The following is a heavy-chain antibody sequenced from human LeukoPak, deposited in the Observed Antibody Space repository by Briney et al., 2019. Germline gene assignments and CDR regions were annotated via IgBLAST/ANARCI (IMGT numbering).Heavy chain of an antibody. D-gene: IGHD3-10*01. V-gene: IGHV3-23*01. CDR3: AKDRAELLWYGGILDY. J-gene: IGHJ4*02. CDR1: GFTFSSYA. CDR2: ISGSGDST. Sequence: GGSLRLSCAASGFTFSSYAMSWVRQAPGKGLEWVSAISGSGDSTYYADSVKGRFTISRDNSKNTLYLQMNSLRAEDTAVYYCAKDRAELLWYGGILDYWGQGTLVTVSS.